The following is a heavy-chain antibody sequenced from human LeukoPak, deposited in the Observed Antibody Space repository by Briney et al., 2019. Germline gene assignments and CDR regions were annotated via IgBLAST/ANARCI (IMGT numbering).Heavy chain of an antibody. CDR3: ARGYSSSYRIDY. J-gene: IGHJ4*02. Sequence: PGGSLRLSCAASGFTFSNYWMHRVRQAPGKGLVWVSRINTDGSSTTYADSVKGRFTISRDNAKNTLYLQMNSLSAEDTAVYYCARGYSSSYRIDYWGQGTLVTVSS. CDR2: INTDGSST. V-gene: IGHV3-74*01. D-gene: IGHD6-6*01. CDR1: GFTFSNYW.